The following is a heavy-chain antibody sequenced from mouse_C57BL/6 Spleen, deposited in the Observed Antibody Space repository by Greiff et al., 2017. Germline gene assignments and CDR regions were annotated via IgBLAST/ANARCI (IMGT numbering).Heavy chain of an antibody. V-gene: IGHV1-81*01. CDR1: GYTFTSYG. CDR3: ARADGSRGYFDY. J-gene: IGHJ2*01. CDR2: IYPRSGNT. D-gene: IGHD2-3*01. Sequence: VQRVESGAELARPGASVKLSCKASGYTFTSYGISWVKQRTGQGLEWIGEIYPRSGNTYYNEKFKGKATLTADKSSSTAYMELRSLTSEDSAVYFCARADGSRGYFDYWGQGTTLTVSS.